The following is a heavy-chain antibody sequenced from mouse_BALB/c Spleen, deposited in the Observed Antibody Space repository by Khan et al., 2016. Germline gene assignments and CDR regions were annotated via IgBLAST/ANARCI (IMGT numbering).Heavy chain of an antibody. Sequence: EVELVESGGGLVQPGGSLKLSCAASGFDFSRYWMSWVRQAPGKGLEWIGEINPDSSTINYTPSLKDKFTISRDNAKNTLYLQMRKVRSEDTVLYYCARAEYYGYLVNWGQGTLVTVSS. J-gene: IGHJ3*01. CDR1: GFDFSRYW. CDR3: ARAEYYGYLVN. V-gene: IGHV4-1*02. CDR2: INPDSSTI. D-gene: IGHD1-1*01.